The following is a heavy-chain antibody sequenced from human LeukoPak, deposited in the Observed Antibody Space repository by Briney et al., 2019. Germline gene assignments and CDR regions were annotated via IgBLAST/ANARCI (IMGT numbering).Heavy chain of an antibody. V-gene: IGHV4-61*08. CDR3: ARSGGYSSPQNY. Sequence: SETLSLTCAVSGGSISSGGYSWSWIRQPPGTGLEWIGYIYYSGTTNYNPSLKSRVTISVDTSKSQFSLKLNSVTAADTAVYYCARSGGYSSPQNYWGQGTLVTVSS. CDR2: IYYSGTT. D-gene: IGHD6-19*01. J-gene: IGHJ4*02. CDR1: GGSISSGGYS.